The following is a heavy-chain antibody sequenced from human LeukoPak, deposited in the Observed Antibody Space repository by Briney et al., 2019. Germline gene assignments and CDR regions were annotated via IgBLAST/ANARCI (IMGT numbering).Heavy chain of an antibody. Sequence: PGRSLRLSCAASGFIFSSYGMHWVRQAPGKGLEWVAGISYDGSNQIYVDSVKGRFTISRDNSKNSLYLQMNSLRAEDTAVYYCAKRAYCSSSGCTFDYWGQGTLVTVSS. CDR2: ISYDGSNQ. J-gene: IGHJ4*02. CDR3: AKRAYCSSSGCTFDY. V-gene: IGHV3-30*18. CDR1: GFIFSSYG. D-gene: IGHD2-2*01.